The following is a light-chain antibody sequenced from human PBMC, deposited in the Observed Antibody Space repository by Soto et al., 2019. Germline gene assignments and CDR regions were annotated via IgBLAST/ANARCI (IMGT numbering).Light chain of an antibody. CDR1: QSVTSSH. CDR3: QQYGSSTYT. V-gene: IGKV3-20*01. J-gene: IGKJ2*01. Sequence: EIVLTQSPGSLSLSPRERATLSCRASQSVTSSHLAWYQQKPGQAPRLLIYGASRRATGIPDRFSGSGSGRDFTLTISRLEPEDSAMYYCQQYGSSTYTFGQGTKVDIK. CDR2: GAS.